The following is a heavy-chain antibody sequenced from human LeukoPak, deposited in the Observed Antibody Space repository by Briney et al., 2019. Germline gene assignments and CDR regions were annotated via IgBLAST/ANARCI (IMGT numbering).Heavy chain of an antibody. CDR1: GFTFDDYA. CDR3: AKPALDYKGPYFDY. Sequence: PGGSLRLSCAASGFTFDDYAMHWVRQAPGKGLEWVSGISWNSGSIGYADSVKGRFTISRDNAKNSLYLQMNRLRAEDTALYYCAKPALDYKGPYFDYWGQGTLVTVSS. V-gene: IGHV3-9*01. J-gene: IGHJ4*02. CDR2: ISWNSGSI. D-gene: IGHD4/OR15-4a*01.